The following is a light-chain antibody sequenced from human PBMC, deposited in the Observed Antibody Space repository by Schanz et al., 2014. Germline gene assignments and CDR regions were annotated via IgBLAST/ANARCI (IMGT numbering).Light chain of an antibody. CDR3: QQLNVYPLT. J-gene: IGKJ4*01. V-gene: IGKV1-39*01. CDR1: QSITSF. Sequence: DIQMTQSPSSLSASVGDRVTISCRASQSITSFLNWYQHKPGRAPRLLIYAASTLQSAVPSRFSGSGSGTEFTLTISSLQPEDCATYYCQQLNVYPLTFGGGTKVEIK. CDR2: AAS.